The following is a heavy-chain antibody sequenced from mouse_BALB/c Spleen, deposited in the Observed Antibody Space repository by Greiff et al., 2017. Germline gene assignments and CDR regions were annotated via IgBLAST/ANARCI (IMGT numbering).Heavy chain of an antibody. CDR2: INPSNGRT. J-gene: IGHJ2*01. CDR1: GYTFTSSW. Sequence: QVQLQQPGSVLVRPGASVKLSCKASGYTFTSSWMHWAKQRPGQGLEWIGEINPSNGRTNYNEKFKSKATLTVDKSSSTAYMQLSSLTSEDSAVYYCARAYYGNSYYFDYWGQGTTLTVSS. V-gene: IGHV1S81*02. CDR3: ARAYYGNSYYFDY. D-gene: IGHD2-10*01.